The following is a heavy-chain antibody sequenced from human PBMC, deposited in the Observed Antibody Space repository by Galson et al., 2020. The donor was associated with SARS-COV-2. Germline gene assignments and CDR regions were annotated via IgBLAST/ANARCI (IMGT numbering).Heavy chain of an antibody. D-gene: IGHD3-10*01. CDR2: IGTAGDT. CDR1: GFTFSSYD. V-gene: IGHV3-13*01. Sequence: GGSLRLSCAASGFTFSSYDMHWVRQATGKGLEWVSAIGTAGDTYYPGSVKGRFTISRENAKNSLYLQMNSLRAGDTAVYYCARGSMVRGDNYYYYYGMDVWGQGTTVTVSS. J-gene: IGHJ6*02. CDR3: ARGSMVRGDNYYYYYGMDV.